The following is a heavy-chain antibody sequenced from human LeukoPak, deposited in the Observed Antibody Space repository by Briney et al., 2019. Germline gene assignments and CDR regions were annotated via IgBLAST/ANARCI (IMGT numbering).Heavy chain of an antibody. CDR1: GGSISSRSYY. CDR3: ARQYGSGSYATIYYYFGIDV. CDR2: NYYSGST. J-gene: IGHJ6*02. V-gene: IGHV4-39*01. Sequence: PSETLSLTCTVSGGSISSRSYYWGWIRQPPGKGLEWIGSNYYSGSTYYNPSLKSRVTISVDPSNNQFSLKLSAVTGAETDVYYCARQYGSGSYATIYYYFGIDVWGQGTTVTVSS. D-gene: IGHD3-10*01.